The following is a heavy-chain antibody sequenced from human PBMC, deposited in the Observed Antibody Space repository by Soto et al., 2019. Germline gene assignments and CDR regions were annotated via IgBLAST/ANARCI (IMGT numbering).Heavy chain of an antibody. CDR2: IYWDDDK. Sequence: SGPTLVNPTQTLTLTCTFSGFSLSTSGVGVGWIRQPPGKALEWLALIYWDDDKRYSPSLKSRLTITKDTSKNQVVLTMTNMDPVDTATYYCAHRRRYYGSGSFNAFDIWGQGTMVTVS. V-gene: IGHV2-5*02. D-gene: IGHD3-10*01. CDR1: GFSLSTSGVG. J-gene: IGHJ3*02. CDR3: AHRRRYYGSGSFNAFDI.